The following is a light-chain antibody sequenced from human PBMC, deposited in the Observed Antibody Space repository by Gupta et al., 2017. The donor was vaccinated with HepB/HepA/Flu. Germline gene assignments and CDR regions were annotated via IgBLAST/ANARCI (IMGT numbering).Light chain of an antibody. CDR3: SAWDNSLRAQV. V-gene: IGLV10-54*04. J-gene: IGLJ1*01. CDR1: NNNVGREG. CDR2: KNN. Sequence: QAGLIPPPSVSKGLKQTATLTCTGNNNNVGREGAVWLQQHEGHPPKLLSYKNNDRPSGISERFAASRSGNTASRTITGLQAEDEADDVCSAWDNSLRAQVFGTGTKVNIL.